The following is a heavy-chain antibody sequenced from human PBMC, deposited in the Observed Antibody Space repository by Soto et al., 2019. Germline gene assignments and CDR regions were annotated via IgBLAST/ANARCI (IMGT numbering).Heavy chain of an antibody. J-gene: IGHJ4*02. Sequence: GSLRLSCAASGFTFSSYSMNWVRQAPGKGLEWVSSISSSSSYIYYADSVKGRFTISRDNAKNSLYLQMNSMRAEDTAVYYCARDYRITGTTDDYWGQGTLVTVSS. CDR3: ARDYRITGTTDDY. D-gene: IGHD1-7*01. CDR2: ISSSSSYI. CDR1: GFTFSSYS. V-gene: IGHV3-21*01.